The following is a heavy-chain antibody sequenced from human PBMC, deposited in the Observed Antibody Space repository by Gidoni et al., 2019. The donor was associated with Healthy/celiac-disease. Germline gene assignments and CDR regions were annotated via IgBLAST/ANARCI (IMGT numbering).Heavy chain of an antibody. CDR2: INPNGGGT. J-gene: IGHJ5*02. CDR1: GYTFTGYY. CDR3: ARVGQVVSDFWSGYTNWFDP. V-gene: IGHV1-2*02. Sequence: QVQLLQSGAEVQKPGASVTVSCKASGYTFTGYYMHWVRQAPGQGVQWIGWINPNGGGTNYAQKVQGRVNMNRETSISTAYMELSRLRSDDTAVYYCARVGQVVSDFWSGYTNWFDPWGQGTLVTVSS. D-gene: IGHD3-3*01.